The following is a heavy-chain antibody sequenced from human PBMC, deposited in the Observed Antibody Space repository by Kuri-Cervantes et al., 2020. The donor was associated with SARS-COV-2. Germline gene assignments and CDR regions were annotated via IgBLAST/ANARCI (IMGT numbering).Heavy chain of an antibody. CDR1: GFTFSNAW. CDR3: ARLNIVATGWADY. V-gene: IGHV3-7*03. D-gene: IGHD5-12*01. Sequence: GESLKISCAASGFTFSNAWMSWVRQAPGKGLEWVANIKQDGSEKYYVDSVKGRFTISRDNAKNSLYLQMNSLRAEDTAVYYCARLNIVATGWADYWGQGTLVTVSS. CDR2: IKQDGSEK. J-gene: IGHJ4*02.